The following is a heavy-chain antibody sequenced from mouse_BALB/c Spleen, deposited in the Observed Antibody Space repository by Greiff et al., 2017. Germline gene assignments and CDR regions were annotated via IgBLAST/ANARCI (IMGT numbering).Heavy chain of an antibody. V-gene: IGHV2-6-7*01. Sequence: QVQLKESGPGLVAPSQSLSITCTVSGFSFTGYGVNWVRQPPGKGLEWLGMIWGDGSTDYNSALKSRLSISKDNSKSQVFLKMNSLQTDDTARYYCARDRGRYDGFAYWGQGTLVTVSA. CDR2: IWGDGST. CDR1: GFSFTGYG. J-gene: IGHJ3*01. CDR3: ARDRGRYDGFAY. D-gene: IGHD2-14*01.